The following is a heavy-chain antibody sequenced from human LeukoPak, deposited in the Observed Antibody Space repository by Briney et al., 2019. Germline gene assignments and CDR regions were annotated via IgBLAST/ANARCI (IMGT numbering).Heavy chain of an antibody. CDR2: IIPILGIA. CDR1: GGTFSSYA. V-gene: IGHV1-69*04. Sequence: GSSVKVSCKASGGTFSSYAISWVRQAPGQGLEWMGRIIPILGIANYAQKFQGRVTITVDKSTSTAYMELSSLRSEDTAVYYCARGAYCGGDCSLGFGPWGQGTLVTVSS. CDR3: ARGAYCGGDCSLGFGP. J-gene: IGHJ5*02. D-gene: IGHD2-21*02.